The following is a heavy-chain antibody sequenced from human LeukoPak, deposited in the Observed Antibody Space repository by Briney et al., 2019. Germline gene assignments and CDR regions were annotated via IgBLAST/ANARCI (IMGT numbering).Heavy chain of an antibody. D-gene: IGHD2-15*01. Sequence: GGSLRLSCAASGFTFSSYAMNWVRQAPGKGLEWVSTISGSGGSTNYADSVKGRFTISRDNSKNTLYLQMNSLRVDDTAVYYCARRDIVVVVSASDYWGQGTLVTVSS. CDR2: ISGSGGST. CDR3: ARRDIVVVVSASDY. CDR1: GFTFSSYA. V-gene: IGHV3-23*01. J-gene: IGHJ4*02.